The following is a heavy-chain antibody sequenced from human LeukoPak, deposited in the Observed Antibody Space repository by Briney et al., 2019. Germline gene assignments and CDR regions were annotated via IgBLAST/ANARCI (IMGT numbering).Heavy chain of an antibody. D-gene: IGHD3-3*02. V-gene: IGHV3-33*01. CDR2: IWYDGSNK. CDR1: GFTFSSYG. J-gene: IGHJ5*02. Sequence: GGSLRLSCAASGFTFSSYGMHWVRQAPGKGLEWVAVIWYDGSNKYYADSVKGRFTISRDNSKNTLYLQMNSLRAEDTAVYYCARERIGRSRGFDPWGQGTLVPVSS. CDR3: ARERIGRSRGFDP.